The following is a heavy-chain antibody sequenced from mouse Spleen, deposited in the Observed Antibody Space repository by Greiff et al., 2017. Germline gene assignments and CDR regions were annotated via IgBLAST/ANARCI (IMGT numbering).Heavy chain of an antibody. J-gene: IGHJ3*01. CDR2: INPNNGGT. Sequence: EVQLQQSGPELVKPGASVKISCKASGYTFTDYYMNWVKQSHGKSLEWIGDINPNNGGTSYNQKFKGKATLTVDKSSSTAYMELRSLTSEDSAVYYCARIQKYGNGRFAYWGQGTLVTVSA. V-gene: IGHV1-26*01. CDR1: GYTFTDYY. D-gene: IGHD2-10*02. CDR3: ARIQKYGNGRFAY.